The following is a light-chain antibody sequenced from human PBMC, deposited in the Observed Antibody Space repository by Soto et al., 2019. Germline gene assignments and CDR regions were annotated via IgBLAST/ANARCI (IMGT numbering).Light chain of an antibody. J-gene: IGKJ4*01. V-gene: IGKV3-15*01. CDR1: QSISSK. CDR3: QQYNSWPLT. Sequence: IVMTQSPATLAMSPGERATLSCRASQSISSKVAWYQQKPGQAPRLLIYGASTRATGVPAGFSGSGSGTEFTLSISSLQSEHFAVYYCQQYNSWPLTFGGGTKVEIK. CDR2: GAS.